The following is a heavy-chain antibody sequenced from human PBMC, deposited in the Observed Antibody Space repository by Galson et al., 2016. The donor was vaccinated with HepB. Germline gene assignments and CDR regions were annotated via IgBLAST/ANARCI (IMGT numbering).Heavy chain of an antibody. V-gene: IGHV3-23*01. CDR2: ISNSGGST. Sequence: SLRLSCAASGFTFSSYATSWVRQAPGKGLEWVSVISNSGGSTYYADSVKGRFTISRDNSKNTLYLQMNSLRAEDTAVYYCAGGYYGSGSYYAYWGQGTLVTVSS. CDR1: GFTFSSYA. D-gene: IGHD3-10*01. CDR3: AGGYYGSGSYYAY. J-gene: IGHJ4*02.